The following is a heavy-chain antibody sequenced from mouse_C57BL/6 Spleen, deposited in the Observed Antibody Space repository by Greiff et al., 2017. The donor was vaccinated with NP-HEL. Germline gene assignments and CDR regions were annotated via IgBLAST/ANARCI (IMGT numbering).Heavy chain of an antibody. CDR2: IYPGDGDT. CDR1: GYAFSSYW. CDR3: ARWQVTTVVATPYYYAMDY. Sequence: VKLMESGAELVKPGASVKISCKASGYAFSSYWMNWVKQRPGKGLEWIGQIYPGDGDTNYNGKFKGKATLTADKSSSTAYLQLSSLTSEDAAVYFCARWQVTTVVATPYYYAMDYWGQGTSVTVSS. V-gene: IGHV1-80*01. J-gene: IGHJ4*01. D-gene: IGHD1-1*01.